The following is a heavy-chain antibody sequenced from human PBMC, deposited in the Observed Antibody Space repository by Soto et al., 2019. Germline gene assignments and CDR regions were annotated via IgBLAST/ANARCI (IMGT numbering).Heavy chain of an antibody. V-gene: IGHV1-2*06. D-gene: IGHD2-15*01. CDR3: ANLPPTPVWFDP. J-gene: IGHJ5*02. CDR1: GYTFTGYF. CDR2: INPNSGAT. Sequence: ASVKVSCKVSGYTFTGYFIHWLRHAPGQGLEWMGRINPNSGATNYARKLHDRVTMTRDTSINTAYMELSSLRSDDTAIYYCANLPPTPVWFDPWGQVTLVTVSS.